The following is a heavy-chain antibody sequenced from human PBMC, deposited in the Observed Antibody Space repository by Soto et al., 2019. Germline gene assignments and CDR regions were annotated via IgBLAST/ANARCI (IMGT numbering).Heavy chain of an antibody. CDR1: GFTFSSNS. D-gene: IGHD3-9*01. J-gene: IGHJ4*02. CDR3: VLRAGGY. V-gene: IGHV3-23*01. Sequence: EVQLMESGGGVARPGGSLRLSCATSGFTFSSNSMNWVRQVPGKRLEWVSRIGAGDDTTYYTDSVEGRFTISRDDSKGTLYLQMNSLKVEDTAIYFCVLRAGGYWGQGTLVTVSS. CDR2: IGAGDDTT.